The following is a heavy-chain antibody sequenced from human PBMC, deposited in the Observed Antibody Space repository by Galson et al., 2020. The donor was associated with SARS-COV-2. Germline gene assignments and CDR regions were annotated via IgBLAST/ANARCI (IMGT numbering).Heavy chain of an antibody. CDR2: ISYSGSA. CDR1: DGPISSYY. Sequence: SQTLSLTCSVSDGPISSYYWSWIRQPPGKGLEWIGYISYSGSANYNPSLGSRVTISVDLSKNQFSLKVTSVTAADTAVYYCARDPAPLYGDNYYYGMDVWGRGTTVTVSS. J-gene: IGHJ6*02. V-gene: IGHV4-59*01. CDR3: ARDPAPLYGDNYYYGMDV. D-gene: IGHD4-17*01.